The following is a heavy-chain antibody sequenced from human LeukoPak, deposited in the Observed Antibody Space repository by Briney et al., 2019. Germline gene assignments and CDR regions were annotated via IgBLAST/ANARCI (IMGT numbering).Heavy chain of an antibody. V-gene: IGHV4-39*01. J-gene: IGHJ4*02. Sequence: SETLSLTCTVSGGSISGSSYYWGWIRQPPGKGLEFIGSIYYSGSTYYNPSLKSRVTISVDTSKNQFSLKLSSVTVADMAVYYCARQRGSWYIDYWGQGTLVTVSS. CDR1: GGSISGSSYY. D-gene: IGHD6-13*01. CDR2: IYYSGST. CDR3: ARQRGSWYIDY.